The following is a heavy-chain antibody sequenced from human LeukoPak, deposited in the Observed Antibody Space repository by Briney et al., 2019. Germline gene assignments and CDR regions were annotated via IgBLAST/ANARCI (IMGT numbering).Heavy chain of an antibody. J-gene: IGHJ6*04. Sequence: GGSPRLSCAASGFTFSSYEMNWVRQAPGKGLEWISYISGGGSTIYYADSVKGRFTISRDNAKNSLYLQMNSLRADDTAVYYCARTGFATIDRLVYNYHAMDVWGKGTTVTVSS. D-gene: IGHD5-12*01. CDR2: ISGGGSTI. V-gene: IGHV3-48*03. CDR1: GFTFSSYE. CDR3: ARTGFATIDRLVYNYHAMDV.